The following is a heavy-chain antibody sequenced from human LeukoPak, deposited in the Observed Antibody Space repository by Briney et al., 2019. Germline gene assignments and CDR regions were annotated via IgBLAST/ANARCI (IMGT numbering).Heavy chain of an antibody. J-gene: IGHJ5*02. CDR1: GGSINSHY. D-gene: IGHD3-3*01. V-gene: IGHV4-59*11. CDR2: IYYSGST. CDR3: ARAVVIAAVYFWSGYYRSRCFDP. Sequence: SETLSVTCTVSGGSINSHYWSWIRQPRGKGLEWIGYIYYSGSTNYNLSLKSRVTISVDTSKNQFSLKLSSVTAADSAVYYCARAVVIAAVYFWSGYYRSRCFDPWGQGTLVTVSS.